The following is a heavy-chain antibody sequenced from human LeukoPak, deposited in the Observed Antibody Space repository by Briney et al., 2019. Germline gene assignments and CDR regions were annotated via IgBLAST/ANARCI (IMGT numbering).Heavy chain of an antibody. J-gene: IGHJ5*02. Sequence: QPGRSLRLSCAASGFTFTSYDMHWVRQAPGKGLEWVALIWYDGSNTYYADSVRGRFTISRDNSKNTLYLQMNSLRAEETAVYYCAGDRKSGNFLGEFDHWGQGTLVTVSS. CDR3: AGDRKSGNFLGEFDH. D-gene: IGHD1-26*01. CDR1: GFTFTSYD. CDR2: IWYDGSNT. V-gene: IGHV3-33*01.